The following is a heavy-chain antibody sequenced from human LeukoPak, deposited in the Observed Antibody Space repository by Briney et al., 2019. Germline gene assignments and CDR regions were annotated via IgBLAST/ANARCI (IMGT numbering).Heavy chain of an antibody. CDR1: GFTFSSDT. D-gene: IGHD3-10*01. CDR3: AKAASATYHFDS. CDR2: ISGCGTST. J-gene: IGHJ4*02. V-gene: IGHV3-23*01. Sequence: GGSLRLSCEASGFTFSSDTMSWGRQAPGEGLEWGSAISGCGTSTTSAASVKGRFTISRDNSKNTLYLQMNSLRIDDTAVYYCAKAASATYHFDSWGQGPLVTVSS.